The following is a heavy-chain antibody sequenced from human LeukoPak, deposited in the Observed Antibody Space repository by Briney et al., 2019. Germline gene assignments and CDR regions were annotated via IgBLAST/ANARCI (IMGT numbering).Heavy chain of an antibody. D-gene: IGHD3-16*01. CDR1: GLTFSSQW. CDR2: IGGDGRRK. CDR3: ARDFLHLGG. J-gene: IGHJ3*01. Sequence: PGGSLRLSCVASGLTFSSQWMTWVRQAPGKGLEWLANIGGDGRRKFYEDSVEGRFTISRDNAKNTLYLQMNSLRAEDTAVYYCARDFLHLGGWGQGTMVTVSS. V-gene: IGHV3-7*01.